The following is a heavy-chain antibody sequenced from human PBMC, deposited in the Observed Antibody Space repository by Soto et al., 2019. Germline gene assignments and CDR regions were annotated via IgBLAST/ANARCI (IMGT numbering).Heavy chain of an antibody. D-gene: IGHD1-26*01. V-gene: IGHV3-33*01. CDR3: ARGGGSGSSFVGYYYYTLDV. J-gene: IGHJ6*02. Sequence: QVQLVESGGGVVQPGRSLRLSCTASGFTFSTYGMHWVRQAPGKGLEWVTVIWYDGSNKYYADSVKGRFTISRDNSKNTVYLQMNSLSADDAAVYYCARGGGSGSSFVGYYYYTLDVWGQGTTVTVSS. CDR1: GFTFSTYG. CDR2: IWYDGSNK.